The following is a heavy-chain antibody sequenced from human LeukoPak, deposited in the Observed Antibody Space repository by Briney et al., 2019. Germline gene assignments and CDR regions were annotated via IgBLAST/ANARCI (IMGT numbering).Heavy chain of an antibody. Sequence: GGSLRLSCAASGFTFNSYWMNWVRQAPGKGLEWVSSITRSSYIYYADSVKGRFTISRDNAKNSLYLQMNSLRAEDTAVYYCAGYASSGRRDALDIWGQGTMVTVSS. D-gene: IGHD3-22*01. CDR3: AGYASSGRRDALDI. J-gene: IGHJ3*02. V-gene: IGHV3-21*01. CDR1: GFTFNSYW. CDR2: ITRSSYI.